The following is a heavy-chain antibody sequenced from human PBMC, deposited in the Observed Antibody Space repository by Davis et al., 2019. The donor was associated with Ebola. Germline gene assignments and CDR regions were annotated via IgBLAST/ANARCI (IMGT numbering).Heavy chain of an antibody. D-gene: IGHD1-26*01. Sequence: GESLKISCAASGFTFSGSAMHWVRQASGKGLEWVGRIRSKANSYATAYAASVKGRFTISRDNSKNTLYLQMNSLRAEDTAVYYCGQWELGLYFDYWGQGTLVTVSS. J-gene: IGHJ4*02. CDR3: GQWELGLYFDY. CDR1: GFTFSGSA. CDR2: IRSKANSYAT. V-gene: IGHV3-73*01.